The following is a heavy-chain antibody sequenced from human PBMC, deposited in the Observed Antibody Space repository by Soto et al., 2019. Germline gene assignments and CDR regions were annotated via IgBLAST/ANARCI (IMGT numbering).Heavy chain of an antibody. CDR2: ISAYNGNT. CDR3: ARRRFYDILTGPSPVDY. J-gene: IGHJ4*02. D-gene: IGHD3-9*01. CDR1: GYTFTRYG. V-gene: IGHV1-18*04. Sequence: ASVKVSCKASGYTFTRYGISWVRQAPGQGLEWMGWISAYNGNTNYAQKLQGRVTMTTDTSTSTAYMELRSLRSDDTAVYYCARRRFYDILTGPSPVDYWGQGPLVAVSS.